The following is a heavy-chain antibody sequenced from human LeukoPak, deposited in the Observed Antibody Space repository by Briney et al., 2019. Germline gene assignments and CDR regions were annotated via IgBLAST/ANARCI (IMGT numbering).Heavy chain of an antibody. CDR3: ARDPSGLGDAFDI. J-gene: IGHJ3*02. V-gene: IGHV1-18*01. CDR1: GYTXTSFG. Sequence: ASVKVSCKASGYTXTSFGITWVRQAPGQGLEWMGWISPYNGNTKYAQSLQGRVTMTTDTSTSTAYMEVRSLRSDDTAVYYCARDPSGLGDAFDIWGQGTMVTVSS. D-gene: IGHD3/OR15-3a*01. CDR2: ISPYNGNT.